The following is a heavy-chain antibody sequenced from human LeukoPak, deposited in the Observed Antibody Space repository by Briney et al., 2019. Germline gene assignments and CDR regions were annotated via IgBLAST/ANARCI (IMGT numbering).Heavy chain of an antibody. D-gene: IGHD4-17*01. CDR2: IYYSGST. CDR3: ARIDYGDPFDY. J-gene: IGHJ4*02. V-gene: IGHV4-59*01. Sequence: SETLSLTCTASGGSISSYYWSWIRQPPGKGLEWIGYIYYSGSTNYNPSLKSGITISVDASKNQFPLNLSSVTAADTAVYYCARIDYGDPFDYWGQGTLATVSS. CDR1: GGSISSYY.